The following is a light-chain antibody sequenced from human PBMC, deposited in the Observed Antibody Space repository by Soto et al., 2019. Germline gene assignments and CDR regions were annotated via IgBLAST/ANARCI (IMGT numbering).Light chain of an antibody. CDR2: EVS. J-gene: IGLJ2*01. V-gene: IGLV2-14*01. CDR3: SSYTSSSTAV. Sequence: QSVLTQPASVSGSPGQSITISCTGTSSDVGGYNYVSWYQQHPGKAPKLIISEVSTRPSGVSNRFSGSKSGNTASLTISGLQAEDEADYYCSSYTSSSTAVFGGGTKLTVL. CDR1: SSDVGGYNY.